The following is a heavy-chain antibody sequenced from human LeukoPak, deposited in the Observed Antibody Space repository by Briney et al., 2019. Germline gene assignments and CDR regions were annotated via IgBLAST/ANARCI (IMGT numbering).Heavy chain of an antibody. D-gene: IGHD5-24*01. J-gene: IGHJ4*02. CDR2: INPDGSQK. CDR1: GFTFSSDF. Sequence: GGSLRLSCAASGFTFSSDFMHWVRQAPGKGLEWVANINPDGSQKRFVDSVMGRFTMSRDNAKNSLYLQMNSLRVEDTAVFYCAAWTDRGYNFWGQGTLVTVSS. V-gene: IGHV3-7*01. CDR3: AAWTDRGYNF.